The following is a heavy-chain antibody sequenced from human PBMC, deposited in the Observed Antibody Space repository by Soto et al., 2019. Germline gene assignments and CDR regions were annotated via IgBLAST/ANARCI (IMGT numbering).Heavy chain of an antibody. V-gene: IGHV1-69*01. CDR2: IIPIFGTA. J-gene: IGHJ4*02. D-gene: IGHD1-26*01. CDR3: ARDGGRPSGGSDY. Sequence: QVQLVQSGAEVKKHCSSVKVSCKSSGGTFSSYSINWVRQAPGQGLEWMGEIIPIFGTANYAQKFQGRVTITADESTSTAYMERSSLRSEDTAVYYCARDGGRPSGGSDYWGQGTLVTVSS. CDR1: GGTFSSYS.